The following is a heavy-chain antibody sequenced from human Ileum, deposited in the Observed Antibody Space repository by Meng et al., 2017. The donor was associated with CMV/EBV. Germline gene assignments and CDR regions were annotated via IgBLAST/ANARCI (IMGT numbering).Heavy chain of an antibody. CDR1: GGSLTIYY. CDR3: ARAAARGVPVDL. CDR2: IHPTGTT. D-gene: IGHD3-10*01. Sequence: HLLVSRHSRLHLSKTLSLPCPSTGGSLTIYYWTWIRQPAGKGLEWIGRIHPTGTTDDNPSLRSRVSMSLDKSKNQFSLKLTSVTAADTAVYYCARAAARGVPVDLWGQGTLVTVSS. J-gene: IGHJ5*02. V-gene: IGHV4-4*07.